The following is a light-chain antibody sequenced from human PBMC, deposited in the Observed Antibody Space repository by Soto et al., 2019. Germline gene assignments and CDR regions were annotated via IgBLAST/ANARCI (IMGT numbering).Light chain of an antibody. J-gene: IGLJ2*01. Sequence: QSVLTQPPSVSGAPGQRVTISCTGSSSNIGAGYNVHWYQHLPGTAPKLIIYGNTNRPSGVPDRFSGSKSGTSASLAITGLQAEDEADYYCQSYDSSLNGHVVFGGGTKLTVL. CDR1: SSNIGAGYN. CDR2: GNT. CDR3: QSYDSSLNGHVV. V-gene: IGLV1-40*01.